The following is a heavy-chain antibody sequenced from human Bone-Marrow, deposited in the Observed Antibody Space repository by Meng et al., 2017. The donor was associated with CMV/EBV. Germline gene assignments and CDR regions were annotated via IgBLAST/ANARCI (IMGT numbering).Heavy chain of an antibody. CDR1: GFTFSSYW. CDR2: IKQDGSEK. J-gene: IGHJ5*02. V-gene: IGHV3-7*01. D-gene: IGHD6-19*01. Sequence: GGSLRLSCAASGFTFSSYWMSWVRQAPGKGLEWVANIKQDGSEKHYVDSVKGRFTISRDNAKNSLYLQMNSLRAEDTAVYYCASNSGRLSRCDPWGQGNLVNVDS. CDR3: ASNSGRLSRCDP.